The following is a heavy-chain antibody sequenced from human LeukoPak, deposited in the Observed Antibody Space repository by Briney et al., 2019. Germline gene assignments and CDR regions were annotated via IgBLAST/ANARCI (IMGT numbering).Heavy chain of an antibody. CDR2: IWYDGSNK. D-gene: IGHD3-22*01. CDR3: ARDLADYYDSSGYYFDY. Sequence: GGSLRLSCAASGFTFSSYGMHWVRQAPGKGLEWVAVIWYDGSNKYHADSVKGRFTISRDNSKNTLYLQMNSLRAEDTAVYYCARDLADYYDSSGYYFDYWGQGTLVTVSS. J-gene: IGHJ4*02. V-gene: IGHV3-33*01. CDR1: GFTFSSYG.